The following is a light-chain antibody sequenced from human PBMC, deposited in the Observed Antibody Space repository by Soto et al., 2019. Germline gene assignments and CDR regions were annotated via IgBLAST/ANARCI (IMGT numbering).Light chain of an antibody. J-gene: IGLJ2*01. Sequence: QSVLTQPPSASGSPGQSVTISCTGTSSDVGGYNYVSWYQQHPGKAPTLMISGVSKRPSGVPDRFSGSKSGNTASLTVSGLQAEDEADYYCSSFAGNNNLVFGGGTKLTVL. CDR1: SSDVGGYNY. V-gene: IGLV2-8*01. CDR2: GVS. CDR3: SSFAGNNNLV.